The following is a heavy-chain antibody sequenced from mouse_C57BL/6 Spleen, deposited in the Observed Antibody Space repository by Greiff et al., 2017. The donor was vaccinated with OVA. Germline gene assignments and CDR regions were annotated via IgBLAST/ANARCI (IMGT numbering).Heavy chain of an antibody. CDR3: TRFLWFPFDY. CDR2: IRNKANNHAT. D-gene: IGHD2-2*01. J-gene: IGHJ2*01. Sequence: EVQRVQSGGGLVQPGGSMKLSCAASGFTFSDAWMDWVRQSPEKGLEWVAEIRNKANNHATYYAESVKGRFTISRDDSKSSVYLQMNSLRAEDTGIYYCTRFLWFPFDYWGQGTTLTVSS. CDR1: GFTFSDAW. V-gene: IGHV6-6*01.